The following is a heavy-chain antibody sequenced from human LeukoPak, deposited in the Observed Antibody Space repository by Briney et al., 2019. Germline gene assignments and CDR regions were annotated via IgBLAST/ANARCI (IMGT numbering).Heavy chain of an antibody. J-gene: IGHJ6*03. Sequence: GASVKVSCKASGYTFTSYYMHWVRQAPGHGLEWMGIINPSGGSTSYAQKFQGRVTMTRDTSTSTVYMELSSLRSEDTAVYYCARAGLTPLYDFWSGNYYYYYMDVWGKGTTVTVSS. CDR2: INPSGGST. CDR3: ARAGLTPLYDFWSGNYYYYYMDV. CDR1: GYTFTSYY. V-gene: IGHV1-46*01. D-gene: IGHD3-3*01.